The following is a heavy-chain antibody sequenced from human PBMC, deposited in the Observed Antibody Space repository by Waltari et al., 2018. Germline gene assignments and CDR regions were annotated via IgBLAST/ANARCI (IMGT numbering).Heavy chain of an antibody. CDR1: NGSISTNTYY. J-gene: IGHJ4*02. Sequence: QLQLQESGPGLVKPSETRSLTCNVSNGSISTNTYYWAWIRQPPGKGLEWIGSIFYTGNVYYNPSLQSRVTMSVDTSRNQFSLKLRSVTAADTAVYYCAGRPLYTDVWHGFDYWGRGALVAVSS. CDR3: AGRPLYTDVWHGFDY. D-gene: IGHD2-2*02. CDR2: IFYTGNV. V-gene: IGHV4-39*07.